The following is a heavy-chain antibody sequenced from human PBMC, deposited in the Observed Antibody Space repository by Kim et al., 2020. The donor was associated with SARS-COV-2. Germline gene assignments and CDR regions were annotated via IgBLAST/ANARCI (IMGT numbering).Heavy chain of an antibody. CDR3: AKEGAPVYFDN. V-gene: IGHV3-23*01. J-gene: IGHJ4*02. Sequence: GGSLRLSCAASGFRFGGTAMSWVRQAPGKGLEWVSGISGYGDTTYYADSVKGRFSISRDNSMNTLYLQLNSLRAEDTAIYYCAKEGAPVYFDNWGQGTLV. D-gene: IGHD1-26*01. CDR2: ISGYGDTT. CDR1: GFRFGGTA.